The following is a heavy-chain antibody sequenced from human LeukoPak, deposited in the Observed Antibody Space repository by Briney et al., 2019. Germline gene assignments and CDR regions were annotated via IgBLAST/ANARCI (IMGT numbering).Heavy chain of an antibody. D-gene: IGHD3-3*01. V-gene: IGHV4-59*01. CDR1: GGSISSCY. J-gene: IGHJ4*02. CDR3: ARARGITIFGVVRYYFDY. CDR2: IYYSGST. Sequence: SETLSLTCTVSGGSISSCYWSWIRQPPGKGLEWIGYIYYSGSTNYNPSLKSRVTISVDTSKNQFSLKLSSVTAADTAVYYCARARGITIFGVVRYYFDYWGQGTLVTVSS.